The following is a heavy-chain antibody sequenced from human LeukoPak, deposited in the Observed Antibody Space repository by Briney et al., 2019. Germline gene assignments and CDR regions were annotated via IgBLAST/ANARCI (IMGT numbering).Heavy chain of an antibody. Sequence: GGSLRLSCAASGFTFSGHTMHWVRQAPGKGLEWVSSISSNSNYIYYADSVKGRFTISRDYAKSSLYLQLNSLRAEDTAVYYCARASGDIVETATMGSYWGQGTLVTVSS. CDR3: ARASGDIVETATMGSY. D-gene: IGHD5-18*01. J-gene: IGHJ4*02. CDR2: ISSNSNYI. CDR1: GFTFSGHT. V-gene: IGHV3-21*06.